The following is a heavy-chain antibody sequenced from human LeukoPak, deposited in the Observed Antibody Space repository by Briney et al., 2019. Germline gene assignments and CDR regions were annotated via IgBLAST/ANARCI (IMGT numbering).Heavy chain of an antibody. Sequence: PSETLSLTCTVSGGSISSSHWSWLRQSPEKGLEWIGYINYIGTTNYNPSLKSRVTISLDTSKSQFSLKLSSVTPADTAVYYCARGVEYSSSSSGYWGQGTLVTVSS. CDR3: ARGVEYSSSSSGY. CDR2: INYIGTT. D-gene: IGHD6-6*01. CDR1: GGSISSSH. V-gene: IGHV4-59*01. J-gene: IGHJ4*02.